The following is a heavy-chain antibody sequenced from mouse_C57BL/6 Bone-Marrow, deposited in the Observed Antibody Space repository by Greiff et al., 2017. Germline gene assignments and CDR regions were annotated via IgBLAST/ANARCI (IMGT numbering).Heavy chain of an antibody. V-gene: IGHV5-12*01. CDR1: GFTFSDYY. CDR3: ARRGFITTVVATTDYAMDY. CDR2: ISNGGGST. Sequence: DVKLVESGGGLVQPGGSLKLSCAASGFTFSDYYMYWVRQTPEKRLEWVAYISNGGGSTYYPDPVKGRFTISRDNAKNTLYLQMSRLKSEYTAMYYCARRGFITTVVATTDYAMDYLGQGSSDSVTS. D-gene: IGHD1-1*01. J-gene: IGHJ4*01.